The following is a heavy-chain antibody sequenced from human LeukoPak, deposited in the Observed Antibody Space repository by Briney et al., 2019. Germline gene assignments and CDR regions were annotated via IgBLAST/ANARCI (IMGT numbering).Heavy chain of an antibody. CDR3: ARAVGMTTVTRIDY. V-gene: IGHV4-59*01. D-gene: IGHD4-11*01. CDR1: GGSISSYY. J-gene: IGHJ4*02. CDR2: IYYSGST. Sequence: PSETLSLTCTVSGGSISSYYRSWIRQPPGKGLEWIGYIYYSGSTNYNPSLKSRVTIPVDTSKNQFSLKLSSVTAADTAVYYCARAVGMTTVTRIDYWGQGTLVTVSS.